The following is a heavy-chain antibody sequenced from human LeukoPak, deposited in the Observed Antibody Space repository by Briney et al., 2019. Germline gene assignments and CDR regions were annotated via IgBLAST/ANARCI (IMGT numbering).Heavy chain of an antibody. Sequence: PGRSLRLSCAASGFTFSTYAMHWVRQAPGKGLEWVSVISYGGSNKYYADSVEGRFTISRDNSKNTLYLQMNSLRTEDTAVYYCARVGASSGYQDRWATVGYWGQGTLVTVSS. V-gene: IGHV3-30-3*01. CDR3: ARVGASSGYQDRWATVGY. CDR2: ISYGGSNK. D-gene: IGHD3-22*01. CDR1: GFTFSTYA. J-gene: IGHJ4*02.